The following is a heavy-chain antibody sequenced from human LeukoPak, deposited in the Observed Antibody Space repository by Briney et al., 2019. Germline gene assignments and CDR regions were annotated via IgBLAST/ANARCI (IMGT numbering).Heavy chain of an antibody. J-gene: IGHJ5*02. Sequence: LSLTCAVYGGSLSAYYWSWIRQAPGKGLEWVSYTSNSGSTKSYADSVEGRFTISRDSAKNSLYLQMNSLRAEDTAVYYCARGFRVATIDWFDPWGQGTLVTVSS. D-gene: IGHD5-12*01. CDR1: GGSLSAYY. V-gene: IGHV3-11*01. CDR2: TSNSGSTK. CDR3: ARGFRVATIDWFDP.